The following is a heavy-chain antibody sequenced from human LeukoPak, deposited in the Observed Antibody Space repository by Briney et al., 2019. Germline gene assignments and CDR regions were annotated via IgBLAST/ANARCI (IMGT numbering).Heavy chain of an antibody. CDR2: INHSGST. Sequence: LETLSLTCAVYGGSFSGYYWSWIRQPPGKGLEWIGEINHSGSTNYNPSLKSRVTISVDTSKNQFSLKLSSVTAADTAVYYCARVGSDCSSTSWPLRGHYYGMDVWGQGTAVTVSS. CDR3: ARVGSDCSSTSWPLRGHYYGMDV. CDR1: GGSFSGYY. J-gene: IGHJ6*02. D-gene: IGHD2-2*01. V-gene: IGHV4-34*01.